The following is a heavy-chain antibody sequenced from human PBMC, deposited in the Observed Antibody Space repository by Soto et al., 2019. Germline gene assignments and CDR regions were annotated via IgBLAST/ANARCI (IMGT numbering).Heavy chain of an antibody. Sequence: GGSLRLSCAASGFTFSSYAMSWVRQAPGKGLEWVSAISGTGGSTYYADSVKGRFTISRDNSKNTLYLQMNSLRAEDTAVYYCASDPLYYYYGMDVWGQGTTVTVSS. CDR3: ASDPLYYYYGMDV. V-gene: IGHV3-23*01. D-gene: IGHD2-21*01. CDR1: GFTFSSYA. CDR2: ISGTGGST. J-gene: IGHJ6*02.